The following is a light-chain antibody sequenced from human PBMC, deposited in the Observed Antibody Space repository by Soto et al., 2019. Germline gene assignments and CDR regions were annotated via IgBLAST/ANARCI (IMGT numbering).Light chain of an antibody. V-gene: IGKV3-20*01. J-gene: IGKJ5*01. CDR1: QSVDSNY. CDR2: GAS. Sequence: ELVLTQSPGTLSLSPGEEATLSCRASQSVDSNYLAWYQQKPGQTPRLIIYGASGRADGSPHRFSGSGFGTDFTLTISKVEPEDFAVYYCQQYGTPRSVTFGQGTRLDI. CDR3: QQYGTPRSVT.